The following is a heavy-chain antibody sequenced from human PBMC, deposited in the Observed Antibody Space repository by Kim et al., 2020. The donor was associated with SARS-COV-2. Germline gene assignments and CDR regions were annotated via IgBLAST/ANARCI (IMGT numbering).Heavy chain of an antibody. V-gene: IGHV1-3*04. J-gene: IGHJ4*02. CDR1: GYTFINYV. Sequence: ASVKVSCKASGYTFINYVMHWVRQAPGQRPEWMGLINIGNDNTKYSQKFQGRVTITRDTSASTAYMELTSLRSEDTAVYYCARGSGWAFDYWGQGNLVTV. D-gene: IGHD6-19*01. CDR2: INIGNDNT. CDR3: ARGSGWAFDY.